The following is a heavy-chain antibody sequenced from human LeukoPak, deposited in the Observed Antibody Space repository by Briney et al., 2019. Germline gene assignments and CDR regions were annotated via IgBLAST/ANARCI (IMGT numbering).Heavy chain of an antibody. V-gene: IGHV3-23*01. J-gene: IGHJ4*02. CDR1: GFTFSSYA. Sequence: GGSLRLSCADSGFTFSSYAMSWVRQAPGKGLEWVSAISGSGGSTYYADSVKGRFTISRDNSKDTLYLQMNSLRAEDTAVYYCAKGDRFGELLSPFDYLGQGTLVTVSS. CDR2: ISGSGGST. CDR3: AKGDRFGELLSPFDY. D-gene: IGHD3-10*01.